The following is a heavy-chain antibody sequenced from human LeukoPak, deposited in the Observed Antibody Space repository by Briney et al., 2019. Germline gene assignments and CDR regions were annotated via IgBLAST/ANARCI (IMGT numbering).Heavy chain of an antibody. Sequence: SGTLSLTCAVSGGSTSSSNWWSWVRQPPGKGLEWIGEIYHSGSTNYNPSLKSRVTISVDKSKNQFSLKLSSVTAADTAVYYCARVGTRYCSSTSCSIDYWGQGTLVTVSS. V-gene: IGHV4-4*02. CDR2: IYHSGST. J-gene: IGHJ4*02. D-gene: IGHD2-2*01. CDR3: ARVGTRYCSSTSCSIDY. CDR1: GGSTSSSNW.